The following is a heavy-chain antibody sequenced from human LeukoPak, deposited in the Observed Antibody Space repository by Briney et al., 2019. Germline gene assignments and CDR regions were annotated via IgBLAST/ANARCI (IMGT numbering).Heavy chain of an antibody. V-gene: IGHV4-4*07. Sequence: PSETLSLTCTVSGESTSSYYWTWIRQPAGKGLEWIGRIYSSGSTNYNPSLKSRVTISVDTSKNQFSLKLSSVTAADTAVYYCARQKYYYDSSGVSPAAFDIWGQGTMVTVSS. D-gene: IGHD3-22*01. CDR3: ARQKYYYDSSGVSPAAFDI. CDR2: IYSSGST. CDR1: GESTSSYY. J-gene: IGHJ3*02.